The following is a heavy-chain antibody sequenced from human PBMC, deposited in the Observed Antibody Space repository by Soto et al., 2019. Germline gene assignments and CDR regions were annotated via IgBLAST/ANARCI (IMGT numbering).Heavy chain of an antibody. V-gene: IGHV3-21*01. D-gene: IGHD2-15*01. CDR1: GFTFSSYN. CDR3: ARDADFRADCSGGSCLFDH. J-gene: IGHJ4*02. CDR2: ISSSSTYK. Sequence: PGGSLRLSCAASGFTFSSYNVNWVRQAPGKGLEWVSSISSSSTYKYYADSVKGRFTISRDNAKNSLYLQMNSLRAEDTAVDYCARDADFRADCSGGSCLFDHWGQGALVTVSS.